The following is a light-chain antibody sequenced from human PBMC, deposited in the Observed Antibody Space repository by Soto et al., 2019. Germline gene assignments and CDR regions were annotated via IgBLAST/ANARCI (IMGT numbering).Light chain of an antibody. CDR2: GAS. CDR1: QSVSSN. Sequence: EIVMTQSPATLSVSPGERATLSCRASQSVSSNLAWYQQKPGQAPSLLIYGASTRATGIPARFSGSGSGTEFTLTISSLQSEDFAVYYCQQYGTWWTFGQGTKVEIK. V-gene: IGKV3-15*01. CDR3: QQYGTWWT. J-gene: IGKJ1*01.